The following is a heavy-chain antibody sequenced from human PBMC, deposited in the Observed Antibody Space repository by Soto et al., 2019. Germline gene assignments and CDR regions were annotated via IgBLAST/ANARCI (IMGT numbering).Heavy chain of an antibody. J-gene: IGHJ5*02. CDR2: FYYSGST. D-gene: IGHD3-3*01. V-gene: IGHV4-31*03. CDR3: ARVGITVFGFIRKSYWFHP. CDR1: GGSISSGGYY. Sequence: QVHLQESGPGLVKPSQTLPLTFTVSGGSISSGGYYWRWIRQHPGKGLEWIGYFYYSGSTYYNPSLKSRSTISVVTSKNQFSLKLSAVTAADTAVYYCARVGITVFGFIRKSYWFHPWGQGTMVTVSS.